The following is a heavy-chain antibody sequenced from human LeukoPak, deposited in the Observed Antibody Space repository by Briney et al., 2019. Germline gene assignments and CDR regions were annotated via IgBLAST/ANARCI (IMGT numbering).Heavy chain of an antibody. V-gene: IGHV4-34*01. CDR3: ARGRDQYQLLISEAFDI. CDR1: GGSFSGYY. D-gene: IGHD2-2*01. J-gene: IGHJ3*02. CDR2: INHSGST. Sequence: SETLSLTCAVYGGSFSGYYWSWIRQPPGKGLEWIGEINHSGSTNYNPSLKSRVTVSVDTSKNQFSLKLSSVTAADTAVYYCARGRDQYQLLISEAFDIWGQGTMVTVSS.